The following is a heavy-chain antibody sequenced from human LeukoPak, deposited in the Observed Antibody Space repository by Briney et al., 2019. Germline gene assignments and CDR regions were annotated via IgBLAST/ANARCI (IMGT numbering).Heavy chain of an antibody. D-gene: IGHD3-9*01. Sequence: SETLSLTCAVSGYSLSSGYYWGWIRPPPGKGLEWIGCIYPIGSTHYNPPLKSRVTISVATSKNQFSLKLSSVTAADTAVYYCARQAGCFGWLDYWGQGTLVTVSS. CDR1: GYSLSSGYY. V-gene: IGHV4-38-2*01. J-gene: IGHJ4*02. CDR2: IYPIGST. CDR3: ARQAGCFGWLDY.